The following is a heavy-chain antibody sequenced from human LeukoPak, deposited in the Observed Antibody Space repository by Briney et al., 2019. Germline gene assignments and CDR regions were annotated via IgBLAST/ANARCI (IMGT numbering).Heavy chain of an antibody. CDR1: GFTFSTYG. CDR2: TSYDGSNQ. J-gene: IGHJ6*02. CDR3: AKDRLVYYGSRSYFNPYYYYGLDV. D-gene: IGHD3-10*01. V-gene: IGHV3-30*18. Sequence: GGSLRLSCAASGFTFSTYGMHWVRQAPGKGLEWVAVTSYDGSNQYYADSVKGRFTISRVNSKNTLYLQMNSLRAEDTAVYYCAKDRLVYYGSRSYFNPYYYYGLDVWGQGTTVTVSS.